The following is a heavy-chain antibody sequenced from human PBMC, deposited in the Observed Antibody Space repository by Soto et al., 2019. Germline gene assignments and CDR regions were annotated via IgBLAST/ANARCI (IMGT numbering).Heavy chain of an antibody. V-gene: IGHV5-51*01. D-gene: IGHD6-19*01. CDR3: ARHQSSGFDASDI. CDR1: GYSFTSYW. Sequence: PGESLNIPCTGSGYSFTSYWIAWVRQVPGRGLEWMGIIFPGDSDTRYSPSFQGHVTMSVDTSINTAYLQWNGLRASDTAIYYCARHQSSGFDASDIWGQGTVVTVSS. J-gene: IGHJ3*02. CDR2: IFPGDSDT.